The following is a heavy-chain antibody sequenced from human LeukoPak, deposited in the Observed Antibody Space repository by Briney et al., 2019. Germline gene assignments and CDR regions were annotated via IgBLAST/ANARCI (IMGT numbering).Heavy chain of an antibody. J-gene: IGHJ4*02. D-gene: IGHD3-9*01. Sequence: GGPLRLSCTASGFTFSSYWMNWVRQAPGKGLEWVANIKQDGSEKYYVDSVKGRFTISRDNAKKSLYLQMNSLRAEDTAVYYCAKDRDILTGYLDYWGQGTLVTVSS. CDR3: AKDRDILTGYLDY. V-gene: IGHV3-7*01. CDR2: IKQDGSEK. CDR1: GFTFSSYW.